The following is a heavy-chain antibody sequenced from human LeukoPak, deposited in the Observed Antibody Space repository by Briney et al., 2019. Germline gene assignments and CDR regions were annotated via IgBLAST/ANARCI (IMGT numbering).Heavy chain of an antibody. J-gene: IGHJ4*02. V-gene: IGHV4-34*01. CDR3: ARVESTVAGTRATIDY. Sequence: SETLSLTCTVSGGSISNYYWSWTRQPPGKGLEWIGEINHSGSTNYNPSLKSRVTISVDTSKNQFSLKLSSVTAADTAVYYCARVESTVAGTRATIDYWGQGTLVTVSS. CDR1: GGSISNYY. D-gene: IGHD6-19*01. CDR2: INHSGST.